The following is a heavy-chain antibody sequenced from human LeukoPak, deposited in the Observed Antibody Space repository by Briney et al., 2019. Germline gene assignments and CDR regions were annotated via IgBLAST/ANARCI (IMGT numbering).Heavy chain of an antibody. J-gene: IGHJ6*03. CDR3: ARDSGMGYYYMDV. CDR2: IYYSGST. D-gene: IGHD6-13*01. V-gene: IGHV4-39*01. CDR1: GGSISSSSYY. Sequence: SETLSLTCTVSGGSISSSSYYWGWIRQPPGKGLEWIGSIYYSGSTYYNPSLKSRVTISVDTSKNQFSLKLSSVTAADTAVYYCARDSGMGYYYMDVWGKGTTVTVSS.